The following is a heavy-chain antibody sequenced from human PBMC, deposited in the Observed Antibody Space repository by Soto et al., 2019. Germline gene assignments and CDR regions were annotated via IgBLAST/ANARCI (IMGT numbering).Heavy chain of an antibody. J-gene: IGHJ6*03. CDR3: ASRSGYDYYYYYYMDV. CDR2: IYYSGST. D-gene: IGHD5-12*01. V-gene: IGHV4-39*01. CDR1: GGSISSSSYY. Sequence: SETLSLTCTVSGGSISSSSYYWGWIRQPPGKGLEWIGSIYYSGSTYYNPSLKSRVTISVDTSQNQFSLKLSSVTAADTAVYYCASRSGYDYYYYYYMDVWGKGTTVTVSS.